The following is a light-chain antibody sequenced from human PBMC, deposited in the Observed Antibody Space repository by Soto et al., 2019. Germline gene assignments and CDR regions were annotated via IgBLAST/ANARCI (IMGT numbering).Light chain of an antibody. CDR1: ETVATN. CDR2: GAS. V-gene: IGKV3-15*01. CDR3: QQYFEWPPMT. J-gene: IGKJ1*01. Sequence: EVMLIQSPATLSMSPGERATLSCRASETVATNLAWYQRKPGQAPRLLISGASTRAAGISDRFRGGGSGTEFTLTITSLRSEDSGTYYCQQYFEWPPMTFGQGTKVDIK.